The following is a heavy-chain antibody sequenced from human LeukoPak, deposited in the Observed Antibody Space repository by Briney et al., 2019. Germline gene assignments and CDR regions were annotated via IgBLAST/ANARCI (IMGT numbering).Heavy chain of an antibody. J-gene: IGHJ4*02. D-gene: IGHD1-26*01. CDR3: GREVQVSGSFDY. V-gene: IGHV4-59*01. Sequence: SETLSLTCTVSGGSISSYYWSWIRQPPGKGLEWIGYIYYSGSTNYNPSLKSRVTISVDTSKNQFSLKLSSVTAADTAVYYCGREVQVSGSFDYWGQGTLVTVSS. CDR2: IYYSGST. CDR1: GGSISSYY.